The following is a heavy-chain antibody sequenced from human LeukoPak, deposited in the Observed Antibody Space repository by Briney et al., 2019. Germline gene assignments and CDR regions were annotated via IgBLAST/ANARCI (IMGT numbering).Heavy chain of an antibody. Sequence: GESLQISCKASGYFCRNYWSGWVRQMPGKGLEWMGIIYAGDSDTRYRPSFEGQVTMSVDQSTTTAYLKWNRLKASDSAIYYCARHSTSHSSDAFDIWGPGTLVIVSS. CDR1: GYFCRNYW. CDR3: ARHSTSHSSDAFDI. D-gene: IGHD6-6*01. J-gene: IGHJ3*02. CDR2: IYAGDSDT. V-gene: IGHV5-51*01.